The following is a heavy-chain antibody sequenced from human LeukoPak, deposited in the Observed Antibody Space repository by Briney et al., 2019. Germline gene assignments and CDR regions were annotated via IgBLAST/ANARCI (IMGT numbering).Heavy chain of an antibody. V-gene: IGHV1-46*01. CDR3: AREDNDLCPDCPFDY. J-gene: IGHJ4*02. CDR2: INPSGGST. D-gene: IGHD2-8*01. CDR1: GYTFTSYY. Sequence: ASVKVSCKASGYTFTSYYMHWVRQAPGQGLEWMGIINPSGGSTSYAQKFQGRVTMTRDTSTSTVYMELSSLRSEDTAVYYCAREDNDLCPDCPFDYWGQGTLVTVSS.